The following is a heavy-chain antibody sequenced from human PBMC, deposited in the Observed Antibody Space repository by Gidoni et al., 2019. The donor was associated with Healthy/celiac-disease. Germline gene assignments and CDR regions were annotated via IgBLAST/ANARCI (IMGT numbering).Heavy chain of an antibody. Sequence: QVQLQQWGAGPLKPAETLSLTCAVYGGSFSDYYWSWIRQPPGKGLEWIGEINHSGRTNYNPSLKSRVTMSVDTSKNQFSLKLSSMTAADTAVYYCARNIADSWGQGTLVTVSS. J-gene: IGHJ4*02. CDR1: GGSFSDYY. CDR2: INHSGRT. CDR3: ARNIADS. D-gene: IGHD5-12*01. V-gene: IGHV4-34*01.